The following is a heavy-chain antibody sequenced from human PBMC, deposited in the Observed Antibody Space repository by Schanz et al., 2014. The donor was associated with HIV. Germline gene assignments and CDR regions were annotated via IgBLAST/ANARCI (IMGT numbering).Heavy chain of an antibody. CDR2: ISYDGSNK. D-gene: IGHD2-15*01. CDR1: TFTFNNYD. V-gene: IGHV3-30*18. J-gene: IGHJ4*02. CDR3: AKSSRIYMAIVVE. Sequence: VQLLESGGGLVQPGGSLRLSCAASTFTFNNYDMGWVRQAPGKGLEWVAVISYDGSNKNYADSVKGRFTISRGNSKNTLYLQMNSLRAEDTAVYYCAKSSRIYMAIVVEWGQGTLVTVSS.